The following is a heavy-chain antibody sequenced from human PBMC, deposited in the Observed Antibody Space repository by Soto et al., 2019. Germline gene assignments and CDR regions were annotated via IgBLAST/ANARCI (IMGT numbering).Heavy chain of an antibody. V-gene: IGHV3-43*01. D-gene: IGHD3-10*01. CDR1: GFTFDDYT. CDR2: ISWDGGST. J-gene: IGHJ6*02. Sequence: PGGALRLSCAASGFTFDDYTMHWGRQAPGEGLDWVSLISWDGGSTYYAVSVKGRFTISRDNSKNSLYLQMNSLRTEDTALYYCAKDSYGSGTHYYYYYGMDVWGQGTTVTVSS. CDR3: AKDSYGSGTHYYYYYGMDV.